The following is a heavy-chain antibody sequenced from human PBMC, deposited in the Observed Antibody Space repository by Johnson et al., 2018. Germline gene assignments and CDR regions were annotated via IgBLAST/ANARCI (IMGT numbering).Heavy chain of an antibody. D-gene: IGHD6-19*01. J-gene: IGHJ4*02. CDR1: GFTFRNYG. V-gene: IGHV3-33*01. Sequence: QVQLVQSGGGVVQPGRSLRLSCVASGFTFRNYGMHWVRQAPGKGLEWVAVIWYDGSNKYYADSVKGRFTISRDNSKKMLYLQMTSLRAEGTAGYYCASGWGDSSGWYYFDYGGQGTLVTVSA. CDR3: ASGWGDSSGWYYFDY. CDR2: IWYDGSNK.